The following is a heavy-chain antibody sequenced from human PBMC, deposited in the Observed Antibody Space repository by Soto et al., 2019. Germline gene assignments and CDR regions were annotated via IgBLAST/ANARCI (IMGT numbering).Heavy chain of an antibody. J-gene: IGHJ6*02. CDR1: GFTFISYE. CDR3: ARGTYYDFWSGSLSYYYYGMDV. CDR2: ISSSGSTI. Sequence: GGSLSLSCAASGFTFISYEMNWVRQAPGKGLEWVSYISSSGSTIYYADSVKGRFTISRDNAKNSLYLQMNSLRAEDTAVYYCARGTYYDFWSGSLSYYYYGMDVWGQGTTVTVSS. V-gene: IGHV3-48*03. D-gene: IGHD3-3*01.